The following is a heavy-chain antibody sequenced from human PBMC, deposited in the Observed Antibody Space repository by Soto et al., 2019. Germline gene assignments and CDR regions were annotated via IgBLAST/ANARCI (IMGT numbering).Heavy chain of an antibody. Sequence: QVQLQESGPGLVKPSQTLSLTCTVSGDSISSVGFYWNWIRQHPGKGLEWIGYIYYSGSTVYNPSLKSRISISLDTSKNQFSLKLSSVTAADTAVYYCARDVPPTRWGQGTLVTVSS. CDR3: ARDVPPTR. CDR1: GDSISSVGFY. D-gene: IGHD2-15*01. V-gene: IGHV4-31*03. J-gene: IGHJ4*02. CDR2: IYYSGST.